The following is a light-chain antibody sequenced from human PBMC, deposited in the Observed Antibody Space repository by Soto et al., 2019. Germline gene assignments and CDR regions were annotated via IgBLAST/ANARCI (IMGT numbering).Light chain of an antibody. CDR1: VGL. CDR2: EIN. J-gene: IGLJ1*01. V-gene: IGLV2-8*01. Sequence: QSVLTQPASVSGSPGQSITISCTGTVGLVSWYQQHPGKAPKLMIYEINKRPSGVPDRFSGSKSGNTASLTVSGLQAEDEADYYCSSFAGSNNFPYVFGTGTKVTVL. CDR3: SSFAGSNNFPYV.